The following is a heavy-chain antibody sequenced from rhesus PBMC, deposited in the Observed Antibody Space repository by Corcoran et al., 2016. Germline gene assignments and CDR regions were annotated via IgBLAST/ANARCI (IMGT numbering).Heavy chain of an antibody. CDR2: IYGSSAST. D-gene: IGHD4-23*01. Sequence: QVQLQESGPGVVKPSETLSLTCAVSGGSISDSYRWSWIRQPPGKGLEWIGYIYGSSASTNYNPSLKSRVTISKDTAKNQFSLKLSSVTAADTAVYYCARGVTGIFHWGQGVLVTVSS. V-gene: IGHV4S10*01. CDR1: GGSISDSYR. CDR3: ARGVTGIFH. J-gene: IGHJ4*01.